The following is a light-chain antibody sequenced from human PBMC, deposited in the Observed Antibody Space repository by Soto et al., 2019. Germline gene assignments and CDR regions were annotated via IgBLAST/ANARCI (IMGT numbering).Light chain of an antibody. CDR2: DAS. J-gene: IGKJ5*01. CDR1: QDIKHY. Sequence: DTHMTQSPSSLSASVGDRVTITCQASQDIKHYLNWYQQKPGKAPKVLIFDASNLQKGVPSRFNGNCIDTAFFFTISMLQPEDFSKSFCQQYHNLPITFGQGTRLEIK. CDR3: QQYHNLPIT. V-gene: IGKV1-33*01.